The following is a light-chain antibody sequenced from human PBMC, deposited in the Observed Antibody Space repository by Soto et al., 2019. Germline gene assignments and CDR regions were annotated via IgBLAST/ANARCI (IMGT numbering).Light chain of an antibody. CDR2: DVV. CDR1: SSDVGTYIY. CDR3: KSFTTSSTYV. V-gene: IGLV2-14*03. J-gene: IGLJ1*01. Sequence: QSALTQPASVSGSPGQSVTISCTGTSSDVGTYIYVSWYQQHPGKAPKLIIYDVVNRPSGVSNRFSGSKSGNTASLTISGLQAEDEADYYCKSFTTSSTYVFGTGTKVTVL.